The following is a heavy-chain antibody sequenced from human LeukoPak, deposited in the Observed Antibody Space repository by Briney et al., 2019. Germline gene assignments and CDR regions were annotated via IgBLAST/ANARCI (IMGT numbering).Heavy chain of an antibody. D-gene: IGHD7-27*01. CDR3: ARADWGSDSFDY. CDR1: GFPFSDYY. V-gene: IGHV3-72*01. Sequence: GGSLRLSCTASGFPFSDYYIDWVRQAPGKGLEWVGRSRPKANGYTTDYAASVKGRFSISRDDSKNSLDLQMNSLKTEDTAVYYCARADWGSDSFDYWGQGTLVTVSS. J-gene: IGHJ4*02. CDR2: SRPKANGYTT.